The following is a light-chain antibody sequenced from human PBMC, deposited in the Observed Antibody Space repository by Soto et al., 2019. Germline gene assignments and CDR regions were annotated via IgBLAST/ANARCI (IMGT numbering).Light chain of an antibody. J-gene: IGKJ1*01. CDR2: GVS. Sequence: EVVMTQSPATLSVSPGEIATLSCIASQSITSTYLAWYQQKPGQAPRLLIYGVSSRATGVPDRFSGSGSGTDFTLTISRLEPEDFAVYYCQQYTDWPLTFGQGTKVDIK. CDR1: QSITSTY. CDR3: QQYTDWPLT. V-gene: IGKV3-20*01.